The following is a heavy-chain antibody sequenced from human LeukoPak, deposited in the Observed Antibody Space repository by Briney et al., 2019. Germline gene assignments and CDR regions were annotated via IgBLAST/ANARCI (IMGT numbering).Heavy chain of an antibody. J-gene: IGHJ3*02. D-gene: IGHD3-9*01. V-gene: IGHV4-59*01. CDR3: ARDLTRDAFDI. Sequence: SETLSLSCTVSGGSISNYYWSWTRQPPGKGLEWIGYIYYSGSTNYNPSLKSRVTISVDTSKNQFSLKLSSVTAADTAVYYCARDLTRDAFDIWGQGTMVTVSS. CDR2: IYYSGST. CDR1: GGSISNYY.